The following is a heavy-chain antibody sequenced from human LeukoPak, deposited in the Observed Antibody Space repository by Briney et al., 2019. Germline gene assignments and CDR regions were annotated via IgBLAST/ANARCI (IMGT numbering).Heavy chain of an antibody. Sequence: PSETLSLTCTVSGGSISSSSYYWGWIRPPPGQGLEWIGSIHYSGSTYYNPSLKSRVTISVDTSKNQFSLKLKSVPAADTAVYYCARRSAAGNSGKWFDPWGQGTLVTVSS. CDR3: ARRSAAGNSGKWFDP. J-gene: IGHJ5*02. D-gene: IGHD6-13*01. V-gene: IGHV4-39*01. CDR1: GGSISSSSYY. CDR2: IHYSGST.